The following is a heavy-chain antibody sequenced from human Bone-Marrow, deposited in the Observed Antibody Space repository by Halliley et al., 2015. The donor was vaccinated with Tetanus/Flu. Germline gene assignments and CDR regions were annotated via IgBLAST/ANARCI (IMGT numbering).Heavy chain of an antibody. CDR1: GFTFINYG. CDR2: ISYDGSNK. CDR3: AKVTTRQVGNSLDV. D-gene: IGHD7-27*01. Sequence: SLRLSCAASGFTFINYGMHWVRQAPGKGLEWVAVISYDGSNKNHADSVKGRFTISRDNSKNTVHLQMNSLRREDTAVYYCAKVTTRQVGNSLDVWGQGTTVIVS. V-gene: IGHV3-30*18. J-gene: IGHJ6*02.